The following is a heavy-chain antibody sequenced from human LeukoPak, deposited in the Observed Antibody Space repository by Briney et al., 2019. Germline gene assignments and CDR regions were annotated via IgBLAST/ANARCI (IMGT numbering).Heavy chain of an antibody. Sequence: GGSLRLSCAASGFTFSSYAMNWVRQAPGKGLEWVSAISGSGDSTYYADSVKGRFTISRDKSKNTLYLQMNSLRAKDTAVYYCANARKPRGIDYWGQGTLVTVSS. CDR2: ISGSGDST. J-gene: IGHJ4*02. CDR1: GFTFSSYA. V-gene: IGHV3-23*01. D-gene: IGHD3-10*01. CDR3: ANARKPRGIDY.